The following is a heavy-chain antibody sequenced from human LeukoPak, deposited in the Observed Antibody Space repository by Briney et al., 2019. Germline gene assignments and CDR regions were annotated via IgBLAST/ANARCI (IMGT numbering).Heavy chain of an antibody. CDR3: ARRCTNGVCYMRDNWFDP. D-gene: IGHD2-8*01. CDR1: GGSISSSSYY. V-gene: IGHV4-39*01. CDR2: IYYSGST. Sequence: SETLSLTCTVSGGSISSSSYYWGWIRQPPGKGLEWIGSIYYSGSTYYNPSLKSRVTISVDTSKNQFSPKLSSVTAADTAVYYCARRCTNGVCYMRDNWFDPWGQGTLVTVSS. J-gene: IGHJ5*02.